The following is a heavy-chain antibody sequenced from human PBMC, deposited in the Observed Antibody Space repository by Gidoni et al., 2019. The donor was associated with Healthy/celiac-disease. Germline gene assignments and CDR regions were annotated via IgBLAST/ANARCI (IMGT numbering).Heavy chain of an antibody. J-gene: IGHJ4*02. CDR3: ASSIRFLEWLGFDY. CDR1: GFTFRSYA. V-gene: IGHV3-30-3*01. D-gene: IGHD3-3*01. CDR2: ISYDGSNK. Sequence: QVQLVSSGGGVVQPGRSLGLSCAASGFTFRSYAMHWVRQAPGKGLEVGAVISYDGSNKYYADAVKGRFTISRDNSKNTLYLQMNSRRAEDTAVYYCASSIRFLEWLGFDYWGQGTLVTVSS.